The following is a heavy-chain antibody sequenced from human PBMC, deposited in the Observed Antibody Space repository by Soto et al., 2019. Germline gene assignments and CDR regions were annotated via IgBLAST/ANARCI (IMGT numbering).Heavy chain of an antibody. J-gene: IGHJ6*02. Sequence: SETLSLTCAVSGGSISSSSWWSWVRQPPGKRLEWIGEIYHSGSTNYNPSLKSRVTISVDKSKNQFSLKLSSVTAADTAVYYCARGEYYDTLTGEAYGMDVWGQGTTVTGSS. CDR1: GGSISSSSW. CDR3: ARGEYYDTLTGEAYGMDV. V-gene: IGHV4-4*02. D-gene: IGHD3-9*01. CDR2: IYHSGST.